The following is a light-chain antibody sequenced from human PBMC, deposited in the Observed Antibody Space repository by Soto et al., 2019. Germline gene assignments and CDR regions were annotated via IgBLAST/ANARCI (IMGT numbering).Light chain of an antibody. CDR3: QQYGSSPIT. CDR2: GAS. V-gene: IGKV4-1*01. Sequence: DILLTHSPYSLAVSLGERATINCKSSQSVLYSPNNKDCLAWYQQKPGQAPRLLIYGASSRATGIPDRFSGSGSGTDFTLTISRLEPEDFAVYYCQQYGSSPITFGPGTKVDIK. J-gene: IGKJ3*01. CDR1: QSVLYSPNNKDC.